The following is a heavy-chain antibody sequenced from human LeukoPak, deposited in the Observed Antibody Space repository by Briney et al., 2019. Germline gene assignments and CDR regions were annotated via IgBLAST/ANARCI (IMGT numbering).Heavy chain of an antibody. D-gene: IGHD2-2*02. CDR1: GYTFTGYY. V-gene: IGHV1-2*02. CDR2: INPNSGGT. CDR3: ASVARYCSSTSCYKTTVATFDY. J-gene: IGHJ4*02. Sequence: ASVKVSCKASGYTFTGYYMHWVRQAPGQGLEWMGWINPNSGGTNYAQKFQGRVTMTRDTSISTAYMELSRLRSDDTAVYHCASVARYCSSTSCYKTTVATFDYWGQGTLVTVSS.